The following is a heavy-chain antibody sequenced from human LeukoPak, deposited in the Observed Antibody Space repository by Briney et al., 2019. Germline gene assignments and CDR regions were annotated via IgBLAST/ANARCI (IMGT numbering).Heavy chain of an antibody. V-gene: IGHV4-34*01. CDR3: ARGNPKTYYDFWSGSFNPPQFDY. CDR1: GGSFSGYY. J-gene: IGHJ4*02. CDR2: INHSGGT. D-gene: IGHD3-3*01. Sequence: SETLSLTCAVYGGSFSGYYWSWIRQPPGKGLEWIGEINHSGGTNYNPSLKSRVTISVDTSKNQFSLKLSSVTAADTAVYYCARGNPKTYYDFWSGSFNPPQFDYWGQGTLVTVSS.